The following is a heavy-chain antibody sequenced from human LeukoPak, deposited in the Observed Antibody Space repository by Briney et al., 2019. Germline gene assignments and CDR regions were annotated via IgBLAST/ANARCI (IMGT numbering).Heavy chain of an antibody. CDR3: ARVRSIAGLDY. CDR2: INAANGNT. V-gene: IGHV1-3*01. Sequence: ASVKVSCKASGYTFTSYAMHWVRQAPGQRLEWMGWINAANGNTKYSQKFQGRVTITRDTSASTAYMELSSLRSEDTAVYYCARVRSIAGLDYWGQGTLVTVSS. J-gene: IGHJ4*02. D-gene: IGHD6-6*01. CDR1: GYTFTSYA.